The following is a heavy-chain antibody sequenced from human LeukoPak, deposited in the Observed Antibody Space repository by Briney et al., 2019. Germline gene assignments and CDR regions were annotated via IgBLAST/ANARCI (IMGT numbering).Heavy chain of an antibody. Sequence: SETLSLTCAVYGGSFSGYYWSWIRQPPGKGLEWIGEINHSGSTNYNPSLKSRVTISVDTSKNQFSLELSSVTAADTAVYYCARDRVGATAGFDYWGQGTLVTVSS. CDR2: INHSGST. CDR3: ARDRVGATAGFDY. J-gene: IGHJ4*02. CDR1: GGSFSGYY. D-gene: IGHD1-26*01. V-gene: IGHV4-34*01.